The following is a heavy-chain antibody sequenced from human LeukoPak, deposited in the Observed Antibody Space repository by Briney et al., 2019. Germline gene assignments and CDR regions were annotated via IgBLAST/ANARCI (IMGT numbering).Heavy chain of an antibody. CDR2: ISAYNGNT. D-gene: IGHD2-2*01. J-gene: IGHJ6*03. CDR1: GYTFTSYG. V-gene: IGHV1-18*01. CDR3: ARDHWEERKYCSSTSCYVLHMDV. Sequence: GASVKVSCKASGYTFTSYGISWVRQAPGQGLEWMGWISAYNGNTNYAQKLQGRVTMTTDTSTSTAYMELRSLRSDDTAVYYCARDHWEERKYCSSTSCYVLHMDVWGKGTTVTVSS.